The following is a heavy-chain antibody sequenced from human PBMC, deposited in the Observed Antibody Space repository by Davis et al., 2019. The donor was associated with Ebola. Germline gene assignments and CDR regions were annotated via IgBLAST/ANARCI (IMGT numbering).Heavy chain of an antibody. CDR2: IHYSGNT. CDR1: GGSISSYY. CDR3: ARSPITYYYDTSGYRFDY. J-gene: IGHJ4*02. Sequence: SETLSLTCTVSGGSISSYYWNWIRQSPGKGLEWIGYIHYSGNTNYNPSLKSRVTISVDTSKNQFSLNLSSVTAADTAVYYCARSPITYYYDTSGYRFDYWGQGTLVTVSS. V-gene: IGHV4-59*08. D-gene: IGHD3-22*01.